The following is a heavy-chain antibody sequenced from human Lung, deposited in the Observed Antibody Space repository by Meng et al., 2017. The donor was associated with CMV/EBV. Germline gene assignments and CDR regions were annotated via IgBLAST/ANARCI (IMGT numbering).Heavy chain of an antibody. CDR1: GFTFSRHA. V-gene: IGHV3-30-3*01. CDR2: ISYDGSKK. CDR3: ARGRRPLYGDFNRGSYYYGMDV. D-gene: IGHD4-17*01. J-gene: IGHJ6*04. Sequence: GESXKISCAASGFTFSRHAMHWVRQAPGKGPEWVAVISYDGSKKYYADSVQGRFTISRDSSKNTVYLQMNSLRAEDTAVYYCARGRRPLYGDFNRGSYYYGMDVWXKWTXVTVSS.